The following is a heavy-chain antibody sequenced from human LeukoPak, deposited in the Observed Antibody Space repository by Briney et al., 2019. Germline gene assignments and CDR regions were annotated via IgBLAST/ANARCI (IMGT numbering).Heavy chain of an antibody. D-gene: IGHD1/OR15-1a*01. Sequence: PSETLSLTCTVSGDSVASRTKYWAWIRLSPGKGLEWLGSISYGGRTNSNPSLKRPVSISTDLSKNQFSLKVPSVTAADTAVYYCARQKWEQQGRDYYFNGLDVWGPGTTVIVSS. V-gene: IGHV4-39*07. CDR1: GDSVASRTKY. J-gene: IGHJ6*02. CDR3: ARQKWEQQGRDYYFNGLDV. CDR2: ISYGGRT.